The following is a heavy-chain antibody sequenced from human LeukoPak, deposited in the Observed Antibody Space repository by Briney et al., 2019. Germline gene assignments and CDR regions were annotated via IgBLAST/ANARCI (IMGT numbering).Heavy chain of an antibody. J-gene: IGHJ4*02. CDR2: IYHSGST. CDR1: GYSISSGYY. V-gene: IGHV4-38-2*02. CDR3: ARVYYYDSSGYFRY. D-gene: IGHD3-22*01. Sequence: SETLSLTCTVSGYSISSGYYWGWIRQPPGKGLEWIGSIYHSGSTYYNPSLKSRVTISVDTSKNQFSLKLSSVTAADTAVYYCARVYYYDSSGYFRYWGQGTLVTVSS.